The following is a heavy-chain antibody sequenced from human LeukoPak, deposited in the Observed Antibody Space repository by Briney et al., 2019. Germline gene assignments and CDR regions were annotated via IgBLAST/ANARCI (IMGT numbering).Heavy chain of an antibody. CDR1: GHSTTRGYY. V-gene: IGHV4-38-2*01. CDR2: FFQSEKS. Sequence: PSETLSLTCGISGHSTTRGYYWAWFRQSPGKGLERIATFFQSEKSFYNASLKSRVIMSLDTSKSQFSLNLTSVTAADTAVYYCARVLPVPYLLDSWGQGTHVTVSS. D-gene: IGHD2/OR15-2a*01. CDR3: ARVLPVPYLLDS. J-gene: IGHJ4*02.